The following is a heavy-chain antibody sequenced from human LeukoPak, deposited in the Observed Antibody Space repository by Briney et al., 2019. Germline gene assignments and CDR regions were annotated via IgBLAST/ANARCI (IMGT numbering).Heavy chain of an antibody. CDR2: ISSSGSTI. Sequence: GESLKISCAASGFTFSDYYMSWIRQAPGKGLEWVSYISSSGSTIYYADSVKGRFTISRDNAKNSLYLQMNSLRAEDTAVYYCARGLWFREDFDYWGQGTLVTVSS. CDR3: ARGLWFREDFDY. J-gene: IGHJ4*02. V-gene: IGHV3-11*01. D-gene: IGHD3-10*01. CDR1: GFTFSDYY.